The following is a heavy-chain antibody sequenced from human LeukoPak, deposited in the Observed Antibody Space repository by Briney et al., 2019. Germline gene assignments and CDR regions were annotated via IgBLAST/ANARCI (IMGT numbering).Heavy chain of an antibody. V-gene: IGHV3-74*01. CDR2: INSDGSST. J-gene: IGHJ5*02. Sequence: GGSLRLSCAASGFTFSSYWMHWVRQAPGKGLVWVSRINSDGSSTSYADSVKGRFTISRDNAKNTLYLQMNSLRAEDTAVYYCALDYCSSTSCPDDWFDPWGQGTPVTVSS. CDR1: GFTFSSYW. CDR3: ALDYCSSTSCPDDWFDP. D-gene: IGHD2-2*01.